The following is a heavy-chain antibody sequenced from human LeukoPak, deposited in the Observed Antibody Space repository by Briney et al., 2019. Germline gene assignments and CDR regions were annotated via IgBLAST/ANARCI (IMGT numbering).Heavy chain of an antibody. CDR3: AREGVPSAVDY. V-gene: IGHV3-21*01. J-gene: IGHJ4*02. D-gene: IGHD2-2*01. CDR2: ISTSSRYI. CDR1: GYTFSRYT. Sequence: GGSLRLSCAASGYTFSRYTLNWVRQAPGKGLEWVSSISTSSRYIYYADSVKGRFTISRDNAKNSLYLQMNSLRAEDTAVYYCAREGVPSAVDYWGQGTLVTVSS.